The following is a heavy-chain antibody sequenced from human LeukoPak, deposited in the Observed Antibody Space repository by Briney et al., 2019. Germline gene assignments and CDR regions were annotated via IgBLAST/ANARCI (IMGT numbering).Heavy chain of an antibody. CDR2: INQDGSEK. J-gene: IGHJ6*02. Sequence: PGGSLRLSCAASGFTFSFYWMSWVRQAPGKGLEWVTNINQDGSEKYYVDSVKGRFTISRDNARSSLYLQMNSLRAEDTALYYCAKDWNYGDSTYYGMDVWGQGTTVTVSS. CDR1: GFTFSFYW. CDR3: AKDWNYGDSTYYGMDV. D-gene: IGHD4-17*01. V-gene: IGHV3-7*03.